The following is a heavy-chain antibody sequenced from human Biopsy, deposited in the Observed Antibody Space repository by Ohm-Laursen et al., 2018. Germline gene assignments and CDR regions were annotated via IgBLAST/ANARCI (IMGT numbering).Heavy chain of an antibody. CDR3: ARHAPSYSGSYWRYFDL. V-gene: IGHV4-59*08. D-gene: IGHD1-26*01. CDR1: GDSINSSY. Sequence: SDTLSLTCTVSGDSINSSYWSWIRQAPGKGLEWIGFISNSGSTNYNPSLKSRVTISVDTSMNHLSLRLTSVTAADTAVYYCARHAPSYSGSYWRYFDLWGRGTLVTVSS. CDR2: ISNSGST. J-gene: IGHJ2*01.